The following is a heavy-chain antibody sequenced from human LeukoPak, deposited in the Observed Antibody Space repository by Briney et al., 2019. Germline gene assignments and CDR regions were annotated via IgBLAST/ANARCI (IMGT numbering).Heavy chain of an antibody. J-gene: IGHJ4*02. D-gene: IGHD6-13*01. CDR1: GGSVSTYY. CDR3: ARVTGYMTEDYFDY. Sequence: SETLSLTCSVSGGSVSTYYWSWIRQPPGKGLEWVGSIHESGSTNYNPSLKSRVTISVDTSKNQFSLRLSSVTAADTAVYYCARVTGYMTEDYFDYWGQGTLITVSS. CDR2: IHESGST. V-gene: IGHV4-59*02.